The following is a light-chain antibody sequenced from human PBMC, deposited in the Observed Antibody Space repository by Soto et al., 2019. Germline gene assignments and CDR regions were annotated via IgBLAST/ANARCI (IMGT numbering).Light chain of an antibody. CDR3: QQYDNLPYT. CDR1: QDISNY. Sequence: DIQMTQSPSSLSASVGDRVTITCQASQDISNYLNWYQQKPGKAPKLLTYDASNLETGVTSRFSGSRSWTGFTFTISSLQPEDIATYYCQQYDNLPYTFGQGTKLEIK. J-gene: IGKJ2*01. V-gene: IGKV1-33*01. CDR2: DAS.